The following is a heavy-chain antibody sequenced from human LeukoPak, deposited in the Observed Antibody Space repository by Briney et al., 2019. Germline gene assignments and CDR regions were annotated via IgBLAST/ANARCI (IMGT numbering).Heavy chain of an antibody. D-gene: IGHD3-3*01. J-gene: IGHJ5*02. CDR2: ISAYNGNT. CDR3: ARVIARSRDVLRFLEWSSGRFDP. V-gene: IGHV1-18*01. CDR1: GYTFTSYG. Sequence: ASVKVSCKASGYTFTSYGISWVRQAPGQGLEWMGWISAYNGNTNYAQKFQGRVTMTRDTSISTAYMELSRLRSDDTAVYYCARVIARSRDVLRFLEWSSGRFDPWGQGTLVTVSS.